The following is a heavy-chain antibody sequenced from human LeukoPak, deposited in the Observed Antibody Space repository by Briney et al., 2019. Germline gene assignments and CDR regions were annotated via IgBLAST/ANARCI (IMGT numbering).Heavy chain of an antibody. CDR3: ACLTTADALDI. CDR1: GGSISSGSYY. J-gene: IGHJ3*02. D-gene: IGHD3-22*01. V-gene: IGHV4-61*01. CDR2: IYDSGST. Sequence: SETLSLTCTVSGGSISSGSYYWSWIRQPPGKGLEWIGYIYDSGSTNYNPSLKSRVTISVDTSKNQFSLKLSSVTAADTAVYYCACLTTADALDIWGQGTMVTVSS.